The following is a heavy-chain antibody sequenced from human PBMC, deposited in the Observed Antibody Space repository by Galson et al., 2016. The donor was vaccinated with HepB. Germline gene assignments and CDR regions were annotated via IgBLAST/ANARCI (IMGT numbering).Heavy chain of an antibody. V-gene: IGHV4-34*01. CDR2: IHHSGST. Sequence: LEWIGEIHHSGSTIYNPSLKSRVTTSVDSSKNQLSLSLRSVTAADTAVYYCARPRSGPVGGNYYMDVWGQGTTVTISS. J-gene: IGHJ6*02. D-gene: IGHD6-19*01. CDR3: ARPRSGPVGGNYYMDV.